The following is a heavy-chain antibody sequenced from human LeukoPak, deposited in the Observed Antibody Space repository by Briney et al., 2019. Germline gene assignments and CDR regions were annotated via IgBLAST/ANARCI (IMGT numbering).Heavy chain of an antibody. J-gene: IGHJ4*02. CDR2: INPNSGGT. CDR3: ARDAPFGSGSSDFDY. Sequence: ASVKVSCKASGYTFTGYYMQWVRQAPGQGLEWMGWINPNSGGTNYAQKFQGRVTMTRDTSISTAYMELSRLRSDDTAVYYCARDAPFGSGSSDFDYWGQGTLVTVSS. V-gene: IGHV1-2*02. D-gene: IGHD3-10*01. CDR1: GYTFTGYY.